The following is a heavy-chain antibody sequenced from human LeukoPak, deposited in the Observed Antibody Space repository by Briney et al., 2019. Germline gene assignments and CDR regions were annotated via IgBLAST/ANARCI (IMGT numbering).Heavy chain of an antibody. CDR2: IYYSGST. CDR1: GDSISNSNYY. Sequence: PSETLSLTCTVSGDSISNSNYYWAWIRQPPGKGLEWIGTIYYSGSTYYKSSLKSRVTISADTSKSQFSLKLTSVTAADTAVYYCARNFWSGFPRSYYFDYWGQGTLVTVSS. J-gene: IGHJ4*02. D-gene: IGHD3-3*01. V-gene: IGHV4-39*01. CDR3: ARNFWSGFPRSYYFDY.